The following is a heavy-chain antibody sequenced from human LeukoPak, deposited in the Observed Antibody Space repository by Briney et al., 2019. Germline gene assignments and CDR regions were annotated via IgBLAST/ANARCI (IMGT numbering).Heavy chain of an antibody. Sequence: GGSLRLSCEGSGFTFSNYWMGWVRQAPGKGLQWVSVITGSGGGVYQADSVRGRFSISRDNSKNTLYLQMNSLRAEDTAVYYCAKDPSGSYYRGAFDYWGQGTLVTVSS. CDR2: ITGSGGGV. CDR3: AKDPSGSYYRGAFDY. V-gene: IGHV3-23*01. D-gene: IGHD1-26*01. CDR1: GFTFSNYW. J-gene: IGHJ4*02.